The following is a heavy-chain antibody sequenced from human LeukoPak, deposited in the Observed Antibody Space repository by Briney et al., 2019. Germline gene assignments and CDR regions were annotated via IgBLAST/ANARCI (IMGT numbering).Heavy chain of an antibody. J-gene: IGHJ4*02. D-gene: IGHD6-13*01. CDR1: GDSVSINSAA. V-gene: IGHV6-1*01. CDR2: TYYRSKWYN. CDR3: ARGEAAAGTQVFDY. Sequence: SQTLSLTCAISGDSVSINSAAWHWIRQSPSRGLEWLGRTYYRSKWYNDYAVSVKSRITINPDTSKNQFSLQMNSVTPEDTAVYYCARGEAAAGTQVFDYWGQGTLVTVSS.